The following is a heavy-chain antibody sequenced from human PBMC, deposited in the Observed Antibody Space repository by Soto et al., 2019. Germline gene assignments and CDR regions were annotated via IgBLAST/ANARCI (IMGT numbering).Heavy chain of an antibody. CDR3: ARHAIPIYEFWSGYYSYNWFDP. Sequence: GESLKISYKGSGYRFTSYWIGWVRQMPGKGLEWMGIIYPGDSDTRYSPSFQGQVTISADKSISTAYLQWSSLKASDTAMYYCARHAIPIYEFWSGYYSYNWFDPWGQGTLVTVSS. CDR1: GYRFTSYW. D-gene: IGHD3-3*01. J-gene: IGHJ5*02. CDR2: IYPGDSDT. V-gene: IGHV5-51*01.